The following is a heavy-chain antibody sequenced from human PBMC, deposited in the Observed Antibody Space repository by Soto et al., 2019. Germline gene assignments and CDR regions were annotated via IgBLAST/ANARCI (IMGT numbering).Heavy chain of an antibody. D-gene: IGHD6-13*01. CDR2: ISYDGRDE. J-gene: IGHJ4*02. V-gene: IGHV3-30*04. CDR1: GFTFSNYA. Sequence: QVQLVESGGGVVQPGRSLRLSCTASGFTFSNYAIHWVRQAPGKGLEWVALISYDGRDESYADSVKGRFTISRDNSKNTLYLQMNSLRVEDTGMFYCAKVGAAAGSFDYWGQGTLVTVSS. CDR3: AKVGAAAGSFDY.